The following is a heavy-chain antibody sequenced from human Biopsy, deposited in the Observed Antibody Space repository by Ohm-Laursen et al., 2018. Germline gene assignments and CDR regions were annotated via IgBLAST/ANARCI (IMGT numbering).Heavy chain of an antibody. Sequence: LSLTCAASGFTFSGFSMNWVRQAPGKGLEWVSSISASGNHIYYTDSVKGRFTVSRDNGKNSVYLQMNSLRVEDTAVYYCARDGEAKYCKHGVCPSDFWGQGTLVTVSS. D-gene: IGHD2-8*01. V-gene: IGHV3-21*01. CDR3: ARDGEAKYCKHGVCPSDF. J-gene: IGHJ4*02. CDR1: GFTFSGFS. CDR2: ISASGNHI.